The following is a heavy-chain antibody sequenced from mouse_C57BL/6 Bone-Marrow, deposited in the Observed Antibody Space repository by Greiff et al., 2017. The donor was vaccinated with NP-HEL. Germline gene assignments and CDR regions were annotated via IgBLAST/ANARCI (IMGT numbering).Heavy chain of an antibody. CDR2: IHPNSGST. J-gene: IGHJ4*01. CDR1: GYTFTSYW. CDR3: ARGLLWLRRRDYYAMDY. D-gene: IGHD2-2*01. V-gene: IGHV1-64*01. Sequence: QVQLQQPGAELVKPGASVKLSCKASGYTFTSYWMHWVKQRPGQGLEWIGMIHPNSGSTNYNEKFKSKATLTVDKSSRTDYMQLSSLTSEDSAVYYCARGLLWLRRRDYYAMDYWGQGTSVTVSS.